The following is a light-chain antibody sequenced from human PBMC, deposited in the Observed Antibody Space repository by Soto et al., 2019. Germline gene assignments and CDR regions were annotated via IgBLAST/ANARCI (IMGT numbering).Light chain of an antibody. CDR2: WAS. CDR3: QQYYSAPYT. J-gene: IGKJ2*01. CDR1: QSVLHSSNNKNY. Sequence: DIVMTQSPDSLAVSLGERATINCKSSQSVLHSSNNKNYLAWYQQKPGQPPKLLIYWASTRESGVPDRFSGSGSGTDFTLTTSSLQAEDVAVYSCQQYYSAPYTFGQGTKLEI. V-gene: IGKV4-1*01.